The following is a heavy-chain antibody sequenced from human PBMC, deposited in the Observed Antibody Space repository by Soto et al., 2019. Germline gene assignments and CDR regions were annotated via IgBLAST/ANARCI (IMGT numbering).Heavy chain of an antibody. J-gene: IGHJ6*02. Sequence: ASVKVSCKASGYTFTGYYMHWVRQAPGQGLEWMGWINPNSGGTNYAQKLQGWVTMTRDTSISTAYMELSRLRSDDTAVYYCARCHCTNGVCYDHYGMDVWGQGTTVTVSS. D-gene: IGHD2-8*01. CDR2: INPNSGGT. V-gene: IGHV1-2*04. CDR3: ARCHCTNGVCYDHYGMDV. CDR1: GYTFTGYY.